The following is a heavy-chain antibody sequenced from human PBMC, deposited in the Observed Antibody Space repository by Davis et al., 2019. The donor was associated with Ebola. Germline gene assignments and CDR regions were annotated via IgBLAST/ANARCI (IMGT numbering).Heavy chain of an antibody. D-gene: IGHD2-21*02. CDR1: GFTFSSSA. CDR2: ISSSGSHI. J-gene: IGHJ4*02. V-gene: IGHV3-21*01. CDR3: ARGGVVVTAAYFDY. Sequence: GESLKISCAASGFTFSSSAMNWVRQAPGKGLEWVSSISSSGSHIYYADSVKGRFTISRDNAKNSLYLQMNSLRAEDTAVYYCARGGVVVTAAYFDYWGQGTLVIVSS.